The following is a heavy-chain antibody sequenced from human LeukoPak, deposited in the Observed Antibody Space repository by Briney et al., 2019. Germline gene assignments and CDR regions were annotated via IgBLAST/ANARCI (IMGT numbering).Heavy chain of an antibody. CDR1: GYTCTSYD. CDR2: ISAYNGNT. Sequence: ASVKVSCKTSGYTCTSYDISWVRQAPGQGLEWMGWISAYNGNTNYAQKFQGRVTMTTDTSTSTAYMELRSLRSDDTAVYYCARDICSGDRCYPYYFDYWGQGALVTVSS. V-gene: IGHV1-18*01. J-gene: IGHJ4*02. CDR3: ARDICSGDRCYPYYFDY. D-gene: IGHD2-15*01.